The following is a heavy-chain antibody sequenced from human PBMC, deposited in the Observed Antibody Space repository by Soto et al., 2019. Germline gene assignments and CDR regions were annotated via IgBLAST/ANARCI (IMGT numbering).Heavy chain of an antibody. CDR3: ARGGYGMDV. CDR1: GGSISSSYY. Sequence: SETLSLTCTVSGGSISSSYYWSWIRQPPGKGLELIGYIYYSSSTKYNPSLKSRFTISIDTSKNQFSRKLSSVTAADTAVYYCARGGYGMDVWGQGTTVTVSS. J-gene: IGHJ6*02. CDR2: IYYSSST. V-gene: IGHV4-59*01.